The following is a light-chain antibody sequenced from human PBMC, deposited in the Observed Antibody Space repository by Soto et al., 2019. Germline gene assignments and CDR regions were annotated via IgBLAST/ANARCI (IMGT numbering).Light chain of an antibody. CDR2: KAS. Sequence: DIQMTQSPSTLSASVGDRVTITCRASQSISSWLAWYQQKPGKAPKLLIYKASSLESGVPSRFIGSGSGTEFTLTISSLQPDDFATYYFQQYNSYSWTFGQGTKVEIK. J-gene: IGKJ1*01. CDR1: QSISSW. V-gene: IGKV1-5*03. CDR3: QQYNSYSWT.